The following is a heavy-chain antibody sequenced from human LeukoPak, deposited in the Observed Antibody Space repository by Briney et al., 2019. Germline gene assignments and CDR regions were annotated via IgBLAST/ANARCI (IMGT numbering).Heavy chain of an antibody. V-gene: IGHV3-30*02. CDR2: IRYDGTDK. CDR1: GFTFSNHG. Sequence: GGSLRLSCAASGFTFSNHGMHWVRQAPGKGLEWVAFIRYDGTDKYYADSVKGRFTISRDNAKNSLYLQMNSLRAEDTAVYYCARDVVRTPYYYYYYMDVWGKGTTVTVSS. CDR3: ARDVVRTPYYYYYYMDV. J-gene: IGHJ6*03. D-gene: IGHD2-15*01.